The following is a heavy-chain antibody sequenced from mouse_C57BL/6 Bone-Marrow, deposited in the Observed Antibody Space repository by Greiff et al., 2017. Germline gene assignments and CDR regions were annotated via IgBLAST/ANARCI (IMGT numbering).Heavy chain of an antibody. Sequence: EVMLVESGDGLVKPGGSLKLSCAASGFTFSSYAMSWVRQTPEKRLEWVAYISSGGDYTYYADTVKGRFTISRDNARNTLYLQLSSLTSENSAMXCCTGDRFDYWGQGTTLTVSS. CDR2: ISSGGDYT. CDR1: GFTFSSYA. CDR3: TGDRFDY. V-gene: IGHV5-9-1*02. J-gene: IGHJ2*01.